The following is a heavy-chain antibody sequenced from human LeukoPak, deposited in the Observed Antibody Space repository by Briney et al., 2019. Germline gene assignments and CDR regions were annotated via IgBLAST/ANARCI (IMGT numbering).Heavy chain of an antibody. V-gene: IGHV4-4*07. D-gene: IGHD1-26*01. CDR3: AREKSGTLTRAYYYIDV. CDR1: GDSMHSYY. J-gene: IGHJ6*03. Sequence: SETLSLTCTVSGDSMHSYYWSWIRQSPEKRLEWIGRAYSGVNAYYNPSLQSRVTISVDKSNNQLSLDLASVTAADTALYYCAREKSGTLTRAYYYIDVWGRGITVTVSS. CDR2: AYSGVNA.